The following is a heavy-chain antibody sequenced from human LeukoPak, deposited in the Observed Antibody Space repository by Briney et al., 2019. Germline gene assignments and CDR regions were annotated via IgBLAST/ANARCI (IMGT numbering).Heavy chain of an antibody. Sequence: PGGSLRLSCAASGFTFSSYWMSWVRQAPGKGLEWVANIKQDGSEKYYVDSVKGRFTISRDNAKNSLYLQMNSLRAEDTAVYYCARDWVSSGWYPPLDYWGQGTLVTVSS. CDR2: IKQDGSEK. V-gene: IGHV3-7*01. CDR1: GFTFSSYW. CDR3: ARDWVSSGWYPPLDY. D-gene: IGHD6-19*01. J-gene: IGHJ4*02.